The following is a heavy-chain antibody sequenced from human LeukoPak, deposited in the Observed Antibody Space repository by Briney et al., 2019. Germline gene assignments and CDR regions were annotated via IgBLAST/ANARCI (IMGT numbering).Heavy chain of an antibody. D-gene: IGHD3-16*01. CDR2: INHSGST. CDR1: GGSISSYY. J-gene: IGHJ6*02. V-gene: IGHV4-34*01. Sequence: TSETLSLTCTVSGGSISSYYWSWIRQPPGKGLEWIGEINHSGSTNYNPSLKSRVTISVDTSKNQFSLKLSSVTAADTAVYYCARGLGGDGYYYGMDVWGQGTTVTVSS. CDR3: ARGLGGDGYYYGMDV.